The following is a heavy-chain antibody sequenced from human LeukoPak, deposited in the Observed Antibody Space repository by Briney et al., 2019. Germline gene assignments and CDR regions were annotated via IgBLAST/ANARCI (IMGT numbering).Heavy chain of an antibody. CDR3: TTESIVVVPAAGFDY. J-gene: IGHJ4*02. CDR1: GFTFSNYA. V-gene: IGHV3-15*01. Sequence: GGSLRLSCAASGFTFSNYAMQWVRPAPWKGLEWVGRIKSKTDGGTTDYAAPVKGRFTISRDDSKNTLYLQMNSLKTEDTAVYYCTTESIVVVPAAGFDYWGQGTLVTVSS. D-gene: IGHD2-2*01. CDR2: IKSKTDGGTT.